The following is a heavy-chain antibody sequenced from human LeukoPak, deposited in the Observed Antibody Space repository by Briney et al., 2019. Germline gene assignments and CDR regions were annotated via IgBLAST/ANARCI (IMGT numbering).Heavy chain of an antibody. CDR2: IYYSGST. CDR1: GGSISSYY. Sequence: SETLSLTCTVSGGSISSYYWSWIRQPPGKGLAWIGYIYYSGSTNYNPSLKSRVTISVDTSKNQFSLKLSSVTAADTAVYYCARPAVRGGSDAFDIWGQGTMVTVSS. D-gene: IGHD3-10*01. CDR3: ARPAVRGGSDAFDI. J-gene: IGHJ3*02. V-gene: IGHV4-59*01.